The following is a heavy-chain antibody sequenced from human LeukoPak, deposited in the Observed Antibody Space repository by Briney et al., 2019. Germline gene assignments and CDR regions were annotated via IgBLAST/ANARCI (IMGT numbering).Heavy chain of an antibody. Sequence: GASVKVSCKASGYTFTGYYMHWVRQAPGQGLEWMGWINPNSGGTNYAQKFQGRVTMTRDTSISIAYMELSRLRSDDTAVYYCARAGLQYCGGDCYSAPRRYYSYYYGMDVWGQGTTVTVSS. D-gene: IGHD2-21*02. CDR1: GYTFTGYY. CDR2: INPNSGGT. CDR3: ARAGLQYCGGDCYSAPRRYYSYYYGMDV. J-gene: IGHJ6*02. V-gene: IGHV1-2*02.